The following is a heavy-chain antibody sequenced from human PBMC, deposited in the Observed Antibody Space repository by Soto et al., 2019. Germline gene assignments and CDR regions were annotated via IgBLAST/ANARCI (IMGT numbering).Heavy chain of an antibody. CDR3: TTDSYFNMPIDRYDY. J-gene: IGHJ4*01. D-gene: IGHD3-16*02. Sequence: GGSLRLSCAASGFIFSNAWINWVRQAPGKGLEWVGRIKSKADGGTTDFAAPVKGRFAISRDDSKNMMYMEMSSLRTEDTAVYYCTTDSYFNMPIDRYDYWSHGTLVTVSS. CDR1: GFIFSNAW. V-gene: IGHV3-15*07. CDR2: IKSKADGGTT.